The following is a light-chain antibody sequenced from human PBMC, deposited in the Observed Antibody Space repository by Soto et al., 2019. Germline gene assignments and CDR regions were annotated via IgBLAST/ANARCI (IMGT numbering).Light chain of an antibody. V-gene: IGKV3-15*01. CDR1: QSVSSN. CDR2: GAS. Sequence: ETVMTQSPATLSVSQGERATLSCRASQSVSSNLAWYQQKPGQAPRLLIYGASTRATGIPARFSGSGSGTEFTLTISSLQSEDFAVYDCQQYNTWPLTFGPGTKVDIK. J-gene: IGKJ3*01. CDR3: QQYNTWPLT.